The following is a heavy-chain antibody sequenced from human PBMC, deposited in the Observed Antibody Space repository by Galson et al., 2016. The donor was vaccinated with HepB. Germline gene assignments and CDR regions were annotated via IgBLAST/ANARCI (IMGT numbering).Heavy chain of an antibody. Sequence: SLRLSCAASGFSFRNYAMLWVRQAPGKGLDWVAVLSYDETKTHYADSVKGRFTVSRDNSKYTLYLQMNSLRPEDTAVYYCARDSAWGYSDYWGQGTLVTVSS. D-gene: IGHD3-16*01. CDR1: GFSFRNYA. J-gene: IGHJ4*02. V-gene: IGHV3-30-3*01. CDR2: LSYDETKT. CDR3: ARDSAWGYSDY.